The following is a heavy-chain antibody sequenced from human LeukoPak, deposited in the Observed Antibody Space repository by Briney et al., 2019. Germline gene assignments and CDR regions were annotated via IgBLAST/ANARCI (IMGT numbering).Heavy chain of an antibody. CDR3: VRDGMYGSSSYYYYMDV. D-gene: IGHD6-6*01. J-gene: IGHJ6*03. V-gene: IGHV3-74*01. CDR1: GFTFSTYW. CDR2: IKSDGSST. Sequence: GGSLRLSCAASGFTFSTYWMHWVRQAPGKGLVWVSRIKSDGSSTNYADSVKGRFTISRDNAKNTLYLQMNSLRAEDTAVYYCVRDGMYGSSSYYYYMDVWGKGTTVTVSS.